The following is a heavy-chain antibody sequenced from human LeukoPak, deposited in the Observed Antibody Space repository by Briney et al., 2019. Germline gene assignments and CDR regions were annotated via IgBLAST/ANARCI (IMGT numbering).Heavy chain of an antibody. D-gene: IGHD3-16*01. CDR1: GFTFSSYA. CDR3: AKGSYYFES. J-gene: IGHJ4*02. V-gene: IGHV3-23*01. CDR2: ISGSGDST. Sequence: GGSMRLSCAASGFTFSSYAMSWVRQAPGKGLEWVSGISGSGDSTYHADSVKGRFTISRDNSNNTLFLQMNSLRSEDTAVYYCAKGSYYFESWGQGTLVTVSS.